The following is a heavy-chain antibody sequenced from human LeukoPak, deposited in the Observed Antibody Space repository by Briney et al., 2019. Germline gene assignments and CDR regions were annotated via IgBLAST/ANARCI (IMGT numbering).Heavy chain of an antibody. CDR2: FDPEDGET. D-gene: IGHD3-22*01. V-gene: IGHV1-24*01. CDR3: ARGPITTRSHFDY. Sequence: ASVKVSCKVSGYTLTELSMHWVRQAPGKGLEWMGGFDPEDGETIYAQKFQGRVTITADESTSTAYMELSSLRSEDTAVYYCARGPITTRSHFDYWGRGTLVTVSS. CDR1: GYTLTELS. J-gene: IGHJ4*02.